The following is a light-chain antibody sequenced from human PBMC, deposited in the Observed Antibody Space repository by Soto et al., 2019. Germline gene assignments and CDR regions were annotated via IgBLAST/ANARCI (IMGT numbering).Light chain of an antibody. CDR2: WAS. CDR3: QQYNSTTHT. Sequence: DIVMTQSPDSLAVSLGERATINCKSSQSVLYSSNNENYLAWYQQKPGQPPKLLIYWASTRESGVPDRFSGGWSGTDITITSSRLAADDAAVYYRQQYNSTTHTFGGGTKVEIK. CDR1: QSVLYSSNNENY. J-gene: IGKJ4*01. V-gene: IGKV4-1*01.